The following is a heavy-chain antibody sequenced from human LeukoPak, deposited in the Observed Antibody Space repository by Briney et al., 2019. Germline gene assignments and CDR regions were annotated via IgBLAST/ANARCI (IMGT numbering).Heavy chain of an antibody. CDR3: AKDIGQINGRGWFDP. CDR1: GGSMSNSY. Sequence: PSETLSLTCTVSGGSMSNSYWTWIRQSPGKGLEWIALIYYNGASDYNPSLWSRVTISIDTSRNQFSLSLRSVTAADTAVYYCAKDIGQINGRGWFDPWGQGTQVTVSS. D-gene: IGHD2-8*01. J-gene: IGHJ5*02. V-gene: IGHV4-59*01. CDR2: IYYNGAS.